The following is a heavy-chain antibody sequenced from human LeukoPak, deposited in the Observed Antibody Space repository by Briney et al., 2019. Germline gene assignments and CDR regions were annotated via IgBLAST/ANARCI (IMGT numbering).Heavy chain of an antibody. CDR1: GGSISSYY. CDR2: IYYSGST. CDR3: ARGIDCWSGYHYYYMAV. J-gene: IGHJ6*03. D-gene: IGHD3-3*01. Sequence: PSETLSLTCAVSGGSISSYYLSWIRQPPGKGLEWVGYIYYSGSTNYNPSLKSRVTISVDTSKNQFSLKLSSVTAADTAVYYCARGIDCWSGYHYYYMAVWGKGATVTVSS. V-gene: IGHV4-59*12.